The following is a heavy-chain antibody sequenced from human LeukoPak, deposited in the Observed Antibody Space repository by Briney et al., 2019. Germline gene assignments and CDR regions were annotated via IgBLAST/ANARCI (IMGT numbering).Heavy chain of an antibody. CDR3: ASHEGRWLQFSAFDI. CDR1: RFSSTGYW. V-gene: IGHV5-51*01. CDR2: IYPGDSDT. D-gene: IGHD5-24*01. Sequence: GESLKITCKGSRFSSTGYWIGWVRQMPGKGLKWMGIIYPGDSDTRYSPSFQGQVTISADKSISTAYLQWSSLKASDTAMYYCASHEGRWLQFSAFDIWGQGTMVTVSS. J-gene: IGHJ3*02.